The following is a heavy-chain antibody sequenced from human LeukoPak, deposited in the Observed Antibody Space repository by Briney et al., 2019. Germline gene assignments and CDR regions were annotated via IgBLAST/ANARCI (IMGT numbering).Heavy chain of an antibody. CDR1: GFTFSSYA. CDR2: ISGSGGST. CDR3: ANGDIAAAGNYYYYGMDV. J-gene: IGHJ6*02. V-gene: IGHV3-23*01. Sequence: PGGSLRLSCAASGFTFSSYAMSWVRQAPGKGLEWVSAISGSGGSTYYADFVKGRFTISRDNSKNTLYLQMNSLRAEDTAVYYCANGDIAAAGNYYYYGMDVWGQGTTVTVSS. D-gene: IGHD6-13*01.